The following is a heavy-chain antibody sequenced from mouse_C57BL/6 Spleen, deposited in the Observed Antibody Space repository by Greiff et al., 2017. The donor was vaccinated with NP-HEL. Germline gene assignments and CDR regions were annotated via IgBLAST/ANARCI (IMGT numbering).Heavy chain of an antibody. CDR1: GFTFSSYA. J-gene: IGHJ2*01. V-gene: IGHV5-9-1*02. CDR3: TREPYGNYVFDY. Sequence: EVQVVESGEGLVKPGGSLKLSCAASGFTFSSYAMSWVRQTPETMLAWVAYLSSGGDYIYYADTVKGRFTISRDNARNTLYLQMSSLKSEDTAMYYCTREPYGNYVFDYWGQGTTLTVSS. CDR2: LSSGGDYI. D-gene: IGHD2-1*01.